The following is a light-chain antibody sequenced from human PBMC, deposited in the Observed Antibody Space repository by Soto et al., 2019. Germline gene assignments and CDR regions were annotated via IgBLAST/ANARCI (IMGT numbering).Light chain of an antibody. J-gene: IGLJ1*01. CDR2: YNSDSDK. CDR1: SGINVGTYR. CDR3: MIWHSTAYV. V-gene: IGLV5-45*01. Sequence: QLVLTQPASLSASPGASASLTCTLRSGINVGTYRIYWYQQKPGSPPQYLLRYNSDSDKQQGSGVPSRFSGSKDASANARILLISGRRSEDEADYYCMIWHSTAYVFGSGTKVTVL.